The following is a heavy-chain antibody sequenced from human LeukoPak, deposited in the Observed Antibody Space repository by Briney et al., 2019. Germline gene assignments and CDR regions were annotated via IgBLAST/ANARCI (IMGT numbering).Heavy chain of an antibody. D-gene: IGHD2-2*01. V-gene: IGHV4-34*01. J-gene: IGHJ6*02. CDR3: ARVLVAFDYYYYGMDV. CDR1: GGSFSGYY. CDR2: INHSGST. Sequence: SETLSLTCAVYGGSFSGYYWSWIRQPPGKGLEWIGEINHSGSTNYNPSLKSRVTISVDTSKNQFSLKLSSVTAADTAVYYCARVLVAFDYYYYGMDVWGQGTTVTVSS.